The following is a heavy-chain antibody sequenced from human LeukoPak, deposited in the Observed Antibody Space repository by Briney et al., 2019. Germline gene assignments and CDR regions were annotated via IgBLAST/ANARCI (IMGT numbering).Heavy chain of an antibody. V-gene: IGHV1-46*01. Sequence: ALVKVSCKASGYTFASYYMHWVRQAPGQGLEWMGIINPSGGSTSYAQKFQGRVTMTRDTSTSTVYMELSSLRSEDTAVYYCARAVAGHPHFDYWGQGTLVTVSS. CDR3: ARAVAGHPHFDY. CDR1: GYTFASYY. J-gene: IGHJ4*02. CDR2: INPSGGST. D-gene: IGHD6-19*01.